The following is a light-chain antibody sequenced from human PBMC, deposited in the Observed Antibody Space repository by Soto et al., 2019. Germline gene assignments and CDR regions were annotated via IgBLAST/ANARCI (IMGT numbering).Light chain of an antibody. Sequence: QLVLTQSPSASASLGASVKLTCTLSSGHSSYTIAWHQQHPEKGPRYLMRLNSDGSHNKGDGIPDRFSGSSSGAERYLTSSSLQSEDEADNYGLPWGAGFQICGGGTQLTVL. CDR3: LPWGAGFQI. CDR2: LNSDGSH. CDR1: SGHSSYT. V-gene: IGLV4-69*02. J-gene: IGLJ2*01.